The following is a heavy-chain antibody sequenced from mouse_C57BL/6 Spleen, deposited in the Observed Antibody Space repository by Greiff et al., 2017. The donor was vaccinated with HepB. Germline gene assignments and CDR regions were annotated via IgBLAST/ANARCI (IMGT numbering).Heavy chain of an antibody. V-gene: IGHV14-4*01. Sequence: DVKLQESGAELVRPGASVKLSCTASSFNIKDDYMHWVKQRPEQGLEWIGWIDPENGDTEYASKFQGKATITADTSSNTAYLQLSSLTSEDTAVYYCTTAYYSNYVGYWGQGTTLTVSS. J-gene: IGHJ2*01. CDR1: SFNIKDDY. CDR3: TTAYYSNYVGY. D-gene: IGHD2-5*01. CDR2: IDPENGDT.